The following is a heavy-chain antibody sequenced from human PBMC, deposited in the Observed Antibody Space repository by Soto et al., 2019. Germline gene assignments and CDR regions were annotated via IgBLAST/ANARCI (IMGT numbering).Heavy chain of an antibody. V-gene: IGHV1-3*05. Sequence: QVQLVQSGAEEKKPGASVKVSCKASGYTFTSYAMHWVRQAPGQRLEWMGWINAGNGNTKYSQKFQGRVTITRDTSGSTAYMELSSLRSEATAVYYCARSIVVVTALDYWGQGTLVTVSS. CDR1: GYTFTSYA. D-gene: IGHD2-21*02. CDR2: INAGNGNT. CDR3: ARSIVVVTALDY. J-gene: IGHJ4*02.